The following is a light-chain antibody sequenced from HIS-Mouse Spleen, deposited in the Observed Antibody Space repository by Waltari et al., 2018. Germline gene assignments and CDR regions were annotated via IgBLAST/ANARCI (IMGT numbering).Light chain of an antibody. CDR2: AAS. CDR1: QSISSY. J-gene: IGKJ1*01. CDR3: QQSYSTPGT. V-gene: IGKV1-39*01. Sequence: DIQMTQSPSSLSASVGDRVNITGRASQSISSYLNWYQQKPGKAPKLLIYAASSLQSGVPSRFSGSGSGTDFTLTISSLQPEDFATYYCQQSYSTPGTFGQGTKVEIK.